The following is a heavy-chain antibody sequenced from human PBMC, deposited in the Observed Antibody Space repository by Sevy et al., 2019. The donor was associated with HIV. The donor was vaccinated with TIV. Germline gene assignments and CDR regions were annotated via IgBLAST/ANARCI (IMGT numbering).Heavy chain of an antibody. V-gene: IGHV3-7*01. CDR1: GFTFSSYW. CDR2: IKQDGSEK. D-gene: IGHD2-2*01. Sequence: GGSLRLSCAASGFTFSSYWMSWVRQAPGKGLEWVANIKQDGSEKYYVDSVKGRFTISSDNAKNSLYLHMRSLRAEDTAMDYGARGEGYCSSTSCYPYYYGMDVWGQGTTVTVSS. CDR3: ARGEGYCSSTSCYPYYYGMDV. J-gene: IGHJ6*02.